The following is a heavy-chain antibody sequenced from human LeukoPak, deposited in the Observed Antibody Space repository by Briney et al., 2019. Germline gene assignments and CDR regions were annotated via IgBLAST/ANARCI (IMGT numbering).Heavy chain of an antibody. J-gene: IGHJ4*02. CDR1: GGSISSYY. D-gene: IGHD2/OR15-2a*01. CDR3: AGHHPRNTVDF. V-gene: IGHV4-59*08. Sequence: SETLSPTCTVSGGSISSYYWSWIRQPPGKGLEWIAYISDIGSINYNPSLKSRVTISLDTSKNQFSLKLSSVTAADTAVYYCAGHHPRNTVDFWGQGTLVTVSS. CDR2: ISDIGSI.